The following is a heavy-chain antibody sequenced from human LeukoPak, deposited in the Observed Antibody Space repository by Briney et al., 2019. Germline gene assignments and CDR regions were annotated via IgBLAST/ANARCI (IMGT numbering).Heavy chain of an antibody. CDR2: ISVYNGNT. J-gene: IGHJ6*02. D-gene: IGHD3-16*01. V-gene: IGHV1-18*01. Sequence: ASVKVSCKASGYTFRNYGISWVRQAPGEGLEWMAWISVYNGNTNYAQRFQGRVTMTTDTSTNTASMELKSLRSDDTAVYYCARHYDSTAVAHQMDVWGQGTTVTVSS. CDR1: GYTFRNYG. CDR3: ARHYDSTAVAHQMDV.